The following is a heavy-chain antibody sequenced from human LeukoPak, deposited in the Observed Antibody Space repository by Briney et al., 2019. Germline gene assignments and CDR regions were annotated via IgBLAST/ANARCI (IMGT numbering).Heavy chain of an antibody. CDR1: GYTFTSYD. J-gene: IGHJ6*03. Sequence: GASVKVSCKASGYTFTSYDINWVRQATGQGLEWMGWMNPNSDNTGYAQKFQGRVTMTRNTSISTAYMELSSLRSEDTAVYYCARGREEYYYDTFSGYYYMDVWGKGTTVTISS. CDR2: MNPNSDNT. V-gene: IGHV1-8*01. CDR3: ARGREEYYYDTFSGYYYMDV. D-gene: IGHD3-22*01.